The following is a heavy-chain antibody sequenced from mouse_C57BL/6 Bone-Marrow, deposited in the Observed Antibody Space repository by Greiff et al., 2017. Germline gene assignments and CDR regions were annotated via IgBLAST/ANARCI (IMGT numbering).Heavy chain of an antibody. Sequence: QVQLKQPGAELVRPGSSVKLSCKASGYTFTSYWMHWVKQRPIQGLEWIGNIDPSDSETHYNQKFKDKATLTVDKSSSTAYMQLSSLTSEDSAVYYCASGYSNYRYAMDYWGQGTSVTVSS. J-gene: IGHJ4*01. V-gene: IGHV1-52*01. CDR1: GYTFTSYW. CDR2: IDPSDSET. CDR3: ASGYSNYRYAMDY. D-gene: IGHD2-5*01.